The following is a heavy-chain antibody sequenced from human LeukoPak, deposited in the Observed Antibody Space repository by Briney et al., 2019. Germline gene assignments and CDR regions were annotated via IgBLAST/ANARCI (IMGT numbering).Heavy chain of an antibody. D-gene: IGHD3-10*01. V-gene: IGHV4-34*12. J-gene: IGHJ4*02. Sequence: SETLSLTCAVYGGSFSDYCWSWIRQTPGKGLEWVGEILHNGSTDYNPSLKSRATISIDVSKNQFSLKLRSVTAADTAMYYCARVVFGAGLFFNVGAQG. CDR2: ILHNGST. CDR1: GGSFSDYC. CDR3: ARVVFGAGLFFNV.